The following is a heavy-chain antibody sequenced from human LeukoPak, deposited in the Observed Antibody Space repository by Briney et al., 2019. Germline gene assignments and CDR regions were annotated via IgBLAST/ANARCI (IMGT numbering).Heavy chain of an antibody. CDR3: ATDYHGSGGYYYRGDY. V-gene: IGHV3-74*01. J-gene: IGHJ4*02. Sequence: GGSLRLSCVASGFTFSDYWMHWVRQVPGKGLVCVSRISSNGSTTTYADSVKGRFTISRDNPKNTLYLQMNSLRAEDTAVYYCATDYHGSGGYYYRGDYWGQGTLVTVSS. D-gene: IGHD3-22*01. CDR1: GFTFSDYW. CDR2: ISSNGSTT.